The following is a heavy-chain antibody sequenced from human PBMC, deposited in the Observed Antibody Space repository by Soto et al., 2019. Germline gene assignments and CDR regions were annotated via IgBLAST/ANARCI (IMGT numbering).Heavy chain of an antibody. D-gene: IGHD3-22*01. J-gene: IGHJ6*02. CDR1: GFTFSSYA. Sequence: PGGSLRLSCAASGFTFSSYAMHWVCQAPGTVLEWVAVISYDGSNKYYADSVKGRFTISRDNSKNTLYLQMNSLRAEDTAVYYCASATGYYDSSGYYPPLDVWGQGTTVTVSS. CDR2: ISYDGSNK. CDR3: ASATGYYDSSGYYPPLDV. V-gene: IGHV3-30-3*01.